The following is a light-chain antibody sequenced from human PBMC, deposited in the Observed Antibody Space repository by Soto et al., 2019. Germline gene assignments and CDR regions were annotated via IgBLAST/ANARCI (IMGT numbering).Light chain of an antibody. V-gene: IGKV3-11*01. CDR3: QQRSNWPFT. Sequence: EIVLTQSPATLSLSPGERATLSCRASQSVSSYLAWYQQKPGQAPRLLIYDASNRATGIPARFSGSGSGTDFTLTISGLEPEDFAVYYCQQRSNWPFTFGPGNKVDIK. CDR2: DAS. CDR1: QSVSSY. J-gene: IGKJ3*01.